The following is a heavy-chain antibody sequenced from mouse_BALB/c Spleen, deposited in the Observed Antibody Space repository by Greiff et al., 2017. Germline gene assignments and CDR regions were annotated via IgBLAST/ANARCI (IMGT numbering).Heavy chain of an antibody. CDR2: ISYSGST. CDR3: ARQEFPAWFAY. V-gene: IGHV3-2*02. CDR1: CYSITSDYA. Sequence: VQLQQSGPGLVKPSQSLSLTCTVTCYSITSDYAWNWIRQFPGNKLEWMGYISYSGSTSYNPSLKSRISITRDTSKNQFFLQLNSVTTEDTATYYCARQEFPAWFAYWGQGTLVTVSA. J-gene: IGHJ3*01.